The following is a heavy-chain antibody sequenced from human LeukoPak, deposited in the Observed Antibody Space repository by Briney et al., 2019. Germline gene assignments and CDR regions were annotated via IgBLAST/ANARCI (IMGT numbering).Heavy chain of an antibody. CDR1: GFTFSSYA. CDR2: ISGSGGST. Sequence: GGSLRLSCAASGFTFSSYAMSWVRQAPGKGLEWVSAISGSGGSTYYTDSVKGRFTISRDNSKNTLYLQMNSLRAEDTAVYYCAKVHSTTGTTRGGYIDYWGQGTLVTVSS. D-gene: IGHD1-1*01. CDR3: AKVHSTTGTTRGGYIDY. V-gene: IGHV3-23*01. J-gene: IGHJ4*02.